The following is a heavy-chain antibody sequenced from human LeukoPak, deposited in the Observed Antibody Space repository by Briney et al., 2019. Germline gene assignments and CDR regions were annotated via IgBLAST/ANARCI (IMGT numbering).Heavy chain of an antibody. CDR1: GFTFSSYG. D-gene: IGHD3-3*01. CDR2: IRYDGSNK. CDR3: ASLPDFWSGYPSRNPNDY. J-gene: IGHJ4*02. Sequence: GGSLRLSCAASGFTFSSYGMHWARQAPGKGLEWVAFIRYDGSNKYYADSVKGRFTISRDNSKNTLYLQMNSLRAEDTAVYYCASLPDFWSGYPSRNPNDYWGQGTLVTVSS. V-gene: IGHV3-30*02.